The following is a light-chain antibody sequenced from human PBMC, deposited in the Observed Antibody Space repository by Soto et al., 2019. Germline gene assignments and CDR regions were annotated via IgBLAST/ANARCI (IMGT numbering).Light chain of an antibody. Sequence: QSVLTQPASVSGSLGQSITISCTGTSSDIGGYKYVSWYQQHPGKAPKLMIYNVYDRPSGISYRFSGSKSGNTASLTISGLQGEDEADYYCSAYTVSRTYVFGTGTKVTVL. V-gene: IGLV2-14*03. CDR3: SAYTVSRTYV. J-gene: IGLJ1*01. CDR1: SSDIGGYKY. CDR2: NVY.